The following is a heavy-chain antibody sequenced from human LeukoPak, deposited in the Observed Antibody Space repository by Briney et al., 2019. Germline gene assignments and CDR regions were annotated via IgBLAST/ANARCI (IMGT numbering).Heavy chain of an antibody. CDR1: GGSISSYY. CDR3: ARSPAYYGSGSRRAFDI. V-gene: IGHV4-59*12. J-gene: IGHJ3*02. D-gene: IGHD3-10*01. CDR2: IYYSGST. Sequence: SETLSLTCTVSGGSISSYYWSWIRQPPGKGLEWIGYIYYSGSTNYNPSLKSRVTISVDTSKNQFSLKLSSVTAADTAVYYCARSPAYYGSGSRRAFDIWGQGTMVTVSS.